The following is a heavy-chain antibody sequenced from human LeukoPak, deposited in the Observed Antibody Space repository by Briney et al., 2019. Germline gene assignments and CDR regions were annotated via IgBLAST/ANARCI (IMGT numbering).Heavy chain of an antibody. Sequence: SETLSLTCTVSGGSISSSSYYWGWIRQPPGKGLEWIGSIYYSGSTYYNPSLKSRVTISVDTSKNQFSLKLSSVTAADTAVYYCARDNSYDSSGYYGHWGQGTLVTVSS. J-gene: IGHJ4*02. V-gene: IGHV4-39*07. D-gene: IGHD3-22*01. CDR3: ARDNSYDSSGYYGH. CDR1: GGSISSSSYY. CDR2: IYYSGST.